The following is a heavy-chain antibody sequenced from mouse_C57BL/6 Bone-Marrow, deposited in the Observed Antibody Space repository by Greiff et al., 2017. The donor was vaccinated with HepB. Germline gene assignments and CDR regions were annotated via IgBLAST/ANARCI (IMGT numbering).Heavy chain of an antibody. CDR3: ARMGSFDYVWYVDV. Sequence: EVQLVESVAELVRPGASVKLSCTASGFNINNTYMHWVKQRPEQGLEWIGRIDPANGNIKYAPKFQGKATITADSSTNTAYLQLSSLTSEDTAIYYYARMGSFDYVWYVDVWGTVATVT. V-gene: IGHV14-3*01. CDR2: IDPANGNI. J-gene: IGHJ1*03. CDR1: GFNINNTY. D-gene: IGHD2-4*01.